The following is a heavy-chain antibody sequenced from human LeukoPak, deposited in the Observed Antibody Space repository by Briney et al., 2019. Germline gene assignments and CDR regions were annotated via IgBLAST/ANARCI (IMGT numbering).Heavy chain of an antibody. D-gene: IGHD5-12*01. V-gene: IGHV3-7*03. CDR1: GFSFSNYW. Sequence: GGSLRLSCAASGFSFSNYWMTWVRQVPGKGLEWVATISPDGSEKNFVDSVKGRFTFSRDNAKNSLYLQMSSLRAEDSAVYYCAILYRSAYTNYWYFDLWGRGALVTVSS. CDR2: ISPDGSEK. CDR3: AILYRSAYTNYWYFDL. J-gene: IGHJ2*01.